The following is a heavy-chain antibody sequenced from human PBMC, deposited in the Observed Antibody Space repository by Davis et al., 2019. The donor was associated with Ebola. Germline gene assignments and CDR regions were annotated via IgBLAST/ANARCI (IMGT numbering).Heavy chain of an antibody. V-gene: IGHV3-33*01. CDR1: GFTFSDYA. CDR3: ARGQRLSEY. J-gene: IGHJ4*02. Sequence: PGGSLRLSCAASGFTFSDYAMHWVRQAPGKGLEWVLVIWYDGSNKYSADSVKGRFTISRDTSKNTVHLQMNSLRAEDTAIYYCARGQRLSEYWGQGTPVTVSS. CDR2: IWYDGSNK.